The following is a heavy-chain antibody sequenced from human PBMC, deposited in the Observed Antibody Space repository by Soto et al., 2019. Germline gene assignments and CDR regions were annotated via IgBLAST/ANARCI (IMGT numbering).Heavy chain of an antibody. CDR3: STALRRDSALGAY. D-gene: IGHD3-16*01. Sequence: GASLRLSCAASGFPFIDAWMSWVRQAPGKGLQWIGRIRSNADGGTTDLTAPVRDRFSISRDDSKNTLYLQMNSLKIDDTAVYFCSTALRRDSALGAYWGLGTLVTVSS. CDR1: GFPFIDAW. J-gene: IGHJ4*02. V-gene: IGHV3-15*01. CDR2: IRSNADGGTT.